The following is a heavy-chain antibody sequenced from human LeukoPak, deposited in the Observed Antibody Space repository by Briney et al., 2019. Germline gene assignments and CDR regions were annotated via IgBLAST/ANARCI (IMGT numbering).Heavy chain of an antibody. Sequence: SQTLSLTCVLSGDSLSGSSVAWNWLRQSPARGLEWLGRAYYRSKLHIDYDVSVTSPITISPDTSKNQLSLQLNAVTPEETAVYYCVRQERRDFDYWGQGTLVTVSA. V-gene: IGHV6-1*01. CDR3: VRQERRDFDY. CDR2: AYYRSKLHI. J-gene: IGHJ4*02. CDR1: GDSLSGSSVA.